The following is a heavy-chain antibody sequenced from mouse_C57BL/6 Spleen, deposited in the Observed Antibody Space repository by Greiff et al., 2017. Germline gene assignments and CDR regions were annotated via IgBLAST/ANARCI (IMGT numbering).Heavy chain of an antibody. J-gene: IGHJ2*01. Sequence: VKVEESGGGLVQPGGSLSLSCAASGFTFTDYYMSWVRQPPGKALEWLGFIRNKANGYTTEYSASVKGRFTISRDNSQSILYLQMNALRAEDSATYYCARYGYYFDYWGQGTTLTVSS. CDR2: IRNKANGYTT. CDR1: GFTFTDYY. CDR3: ARYGYYFDY. V-gene: IGHV7-3*01.